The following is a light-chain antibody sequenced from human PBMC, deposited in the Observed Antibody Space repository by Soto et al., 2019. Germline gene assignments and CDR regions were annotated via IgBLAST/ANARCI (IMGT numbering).Light chain of an antibody. V-gene: IGKV3-15*01. CDR2: GAS. CDR3: QQYGNSPIT. CDR1: QSVSSN. J-gene: IGKJ5*01. Sequence: DIVMTQSPATLPVSPGERATLSCRASQSVSSNLAWYQQKPGQAPRFLIYGASTRATGIPARFSGSGSGTDFTLTISRLGPEDFAVYYCQQYGNSPITFGQGTRLEIK.